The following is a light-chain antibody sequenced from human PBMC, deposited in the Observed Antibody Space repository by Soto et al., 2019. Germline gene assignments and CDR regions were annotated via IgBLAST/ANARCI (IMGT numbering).Light chain of an antibody. CDR1: QSISTI. Sequence: EIVMTQSPATLSVSPGERATLSCRASQSISTILAWYQKRPGQAPRLLMYGASTRAAGIPARFSGSGSGTEFTLTISSLQSEYFAVYYCQKYIKWPRTFSQGTKLEIK. CDR3: QKYIKWPRT. J-gene: IGKJ2*01. CDR2: GAS. V-gene: IGKV3-15*01.